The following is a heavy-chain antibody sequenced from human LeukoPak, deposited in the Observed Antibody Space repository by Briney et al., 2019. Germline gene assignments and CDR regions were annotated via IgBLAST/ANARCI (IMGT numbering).Heavy chain of an antibody. V-gene: IGHV3-7*01. CDR1: GFTFSSFG. D-gene: IGHD6-19*01. Sequence: PGGSLRLSCAASGFTFSSFGMSWVRQAPGKGLEWVANIKQDGSEKYYVDSVKGRFTISRDNAKNSLYLQMNSLRAEDTAVYYCASTGYSSGWYPFDYWGQGTLVSVSS. J-gene: IGHJ4*02. CDR2: IKQDGSEK. CDR3: ASTGYSSGWYPFDY.